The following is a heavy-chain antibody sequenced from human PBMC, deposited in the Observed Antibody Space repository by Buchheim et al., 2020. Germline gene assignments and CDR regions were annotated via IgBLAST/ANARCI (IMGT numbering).Heavy chain of an antibody. CDR2: INPSGSST. J-gene: IGHJ6*02. V-gene: IGHV1-46*01. CDR3: AVGGDSSGYTPYYYYGMDV. CDR1: GYTFTSYY. Sequence: QVQLVQSGAEVKKPGASVKVSCKASGYTFTSYYIHWVRQAPEQGLEWMGMINPSGSSTSYAQKFQGRVTMTRDTSTSTVYMELSSLRSEDTAVYYCAVGGDSSGYTPYYYYGMDVWGQGTT. D-gene: IGHD3-22*01.